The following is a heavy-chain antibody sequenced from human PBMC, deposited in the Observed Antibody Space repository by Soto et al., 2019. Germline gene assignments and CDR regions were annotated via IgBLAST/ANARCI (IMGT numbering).Heavy chain of an antibody. V-gene: IGHV1-69*04. CDR3: ARVAELGTVTKGYYYYMDV. CDR2: VIPIIGVA. CDR1: GDTFSNHT. D-gene: IGHD4-17*01. Sequence: QVQLVQSGAEVKKPGSSVKVSCTASGDTFSNHTISWVRQAPGQGLEWMGRVIPIIGVANYAQKFQGRVTVITEKSTSTAYTKPSSLMSADTAVYYGARVAELGTVTKGYYYYMDVWGKGTTVTVAS. J-gene: IGHJ6*03.